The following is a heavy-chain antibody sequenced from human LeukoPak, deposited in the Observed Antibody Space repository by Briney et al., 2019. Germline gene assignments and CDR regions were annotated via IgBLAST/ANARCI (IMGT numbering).Heavy chain of an antibody. CDR3: ATEVAGTPFLRY. CDR2: IYYSGST. Sequence: KTGGSLRLSCAASGFTFSNYWMSWVRQAPGKGLECIGTIYYSGSTYYNPSLKSRVTISVDTSKNQFSLKLSSVTAADTAVYYCATEVAGTPFLRYWGQGILVTVSS. J-gene: IGHJ4*02. CDR1: GFTFSNYW. D-gene: IGHD6-19*01. V-gene: IGHV4-39*07.